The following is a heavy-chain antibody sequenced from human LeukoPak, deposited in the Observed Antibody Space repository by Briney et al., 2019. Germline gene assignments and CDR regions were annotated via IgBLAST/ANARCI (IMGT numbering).Heavy chain of an antibody. V-gene: IGHV4-39*07. J-gene: IGHJ4*02. CDR2: IYYRGNT. D-gene: IGHD6-13*01. CDR1: GDSISNNNYH. CDR3: ASPAAGTSGFDY. Sequence: SETLSLTCIVSGDSISNNNYHWGWIRQPPGKGLEWIASIYYRGNTYYNPSLKSRGTISVDTSKNQFSLRLSSVTAADTAVYYCASPAAGTSGFDYWGQGTLVTVSS.